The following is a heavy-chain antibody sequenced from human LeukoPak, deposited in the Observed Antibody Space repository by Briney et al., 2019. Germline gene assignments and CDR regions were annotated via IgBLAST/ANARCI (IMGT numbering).Heavy chain of an antibody. CDR3: ARDPVLSDFWSGYYTPQGWFDP. J-gene: IGHJ5*02. CDR1: GYTFTGYY. Sequence: ASVKVSCKASGYTFTGYYMHWVRQAPGQGLEWMGWINPNNGGTNYAQKFQGRVTMTRDTSISTAYMELSRLRSDATAVYYCARDPVLSDFWSGYYTPQGWFDPWGQGTLVTVSS. V-gene: IGHV1-2*02. CDR2: INPNNGGT. D-gene: IGHD3-3*01.